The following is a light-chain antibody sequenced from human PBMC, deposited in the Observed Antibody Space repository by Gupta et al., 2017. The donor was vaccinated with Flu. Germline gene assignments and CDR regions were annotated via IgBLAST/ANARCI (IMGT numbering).Light chain of an antibody. V-gene: IGKV1-39*01. CDR2: NAS. Sequence: DTQMNQSPSSLSASVGDRVTITCLASQSINTYLNWYQQKPGKAPNILIQNASNLESGVPSRFSGSGYGTEFSLSISSLQLDDFATYYCQQTYNIPPWTFGQGTKVEFK. CDR3: QQTYNIPPWT. J-gene: IGKJ1*01. CDR1: QSINTY.